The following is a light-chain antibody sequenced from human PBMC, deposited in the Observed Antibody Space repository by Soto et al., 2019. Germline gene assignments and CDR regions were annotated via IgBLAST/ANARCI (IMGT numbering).Light chain of an antibody. CDR2: EVS. CDR3: SSYTSSSTLV. V-gene: IGLV2-14*01. CDR1: SSDVGGYNY. Sequence: QSALTQPASVAGCPGQSITVACAGTSSDVGGYNYVSWYQQHPGKAPKLMIYEVSNRPSGVSSRFSGSKSGNTASLTISGLQAEDESDYYCSSYTSSSTLVFGTGTKVTVL. J-gene: IGLJ1*01.